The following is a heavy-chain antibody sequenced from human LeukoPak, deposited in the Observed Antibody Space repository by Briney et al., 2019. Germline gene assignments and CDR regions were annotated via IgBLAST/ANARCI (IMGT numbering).Heavy chain of an antibody. CDR2: INHDGRHT. V-gene: IGHV3-7*01. J-gene: IGHJ4*02. CDR3: AKYLSRAFDC. D-gene: IGHD2/OR15-2a*01. CDR1: GFNFNNNW. Sequence: AGGSLRLSCVASGFNFNNNWMAWVRQAPGKGPELVAHINHDGRHTGHVDSVKGRFTISRDNAKSSLYLQLNSLRAEDTAMYYCAKYLSRAFDCWGQGSMITVSS.